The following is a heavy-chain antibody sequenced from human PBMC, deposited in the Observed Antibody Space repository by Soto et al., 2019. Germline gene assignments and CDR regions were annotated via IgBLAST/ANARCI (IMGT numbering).Heavy chain of an antibody. Sequence: GGSLRLSCAASGFTFSDYYMSWIRQAPGKGLEWVSYISSSSSYTNYADSVKGRFTISRDNAKNSLYLQMNSLRAEDTAVYYCARESRELLAPYYYYYGMDVWGQGTTVTVSS. D-gene: IGHD1-26*01. V-gene: IGHV3-11*06. J-gene: IGHJ6*02. CDR1: GFTFSDYY. CDR3: ARESRELLAPYYYYYGMDV. CDR2: ISSSSSYT.